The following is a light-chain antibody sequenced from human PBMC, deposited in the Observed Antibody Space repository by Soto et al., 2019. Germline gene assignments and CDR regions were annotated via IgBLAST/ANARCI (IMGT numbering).Light chain of an antibody. CDR1: SGGIDRNY. CDR3: QSYDMNEWV. J-gene: IGLJ3*02. V-gene: IGLV6-57*04. Sequence: NFMLTQPHSVSDSPGRTVTISCTRSSGGIDRNYVQWYQQRPGSAPSTVIFEDSQRPSGVPDRFSGSVDRSSNSAFLTISGLKTEDEAVYFCQSYDMNEWVFGGGTQLTVL. CDR2: EDS.